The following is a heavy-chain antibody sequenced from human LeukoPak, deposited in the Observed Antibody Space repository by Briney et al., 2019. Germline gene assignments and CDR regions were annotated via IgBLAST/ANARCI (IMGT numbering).Heavy chain of an antibody. CDR2: INPHTGAA. J-gene: IGHJ4*02. V-gene: IGHV1-2*02. CDR1: VYTFFENY. D-gene: IGHD3-3*01. CDR3: ARRKSGYSP. Sequence: ASVKVSCKVSVYTFFENYIHWVRQAPGEGLEWMGLINPHTGAANNSQKFQGRVTMTRDTSISTAYMYLTRLRLDDTADYYCARRKSGYSPWGEGNPVTVSS.